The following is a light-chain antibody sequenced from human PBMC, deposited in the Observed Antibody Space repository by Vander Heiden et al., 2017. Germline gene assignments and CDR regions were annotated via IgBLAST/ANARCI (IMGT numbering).Light chain of an antibody. CDR1: SSDVGGYNY. CDR2: DVS. J-gene: IGLJ3*02. Sequence: QSALPQPASVSGSPGQSITISCTGTSSDVGGYNYVSWYQQRPGKAPELMIYDVSTRPSGVSNRFSGSKSGNTASLTISGLQAEDEADYYCSAYTSSLTLVFGGGTKLTVL. CDR3: SAYTSSLTLV. V-gene: IGLV2-14*03.